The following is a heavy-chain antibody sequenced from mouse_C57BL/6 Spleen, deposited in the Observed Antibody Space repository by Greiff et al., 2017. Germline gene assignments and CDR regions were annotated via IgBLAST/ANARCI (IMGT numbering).Heavy chain of an antibody. V-gene: IGHV5-4*01. CDR3: ARDSHNALDMRAWFAY. Sequence: EVKLVESGGGLVKPGGSLKLSCAASGFTFSSYAMSWVRQTPEKRLEWVATISDGGSYTYYPHNVKGRFTLSRDNAKNNLYLQLSHLKSEDTAMYYCARDSHNALDMRAWFAYWGQGTLVTVSA. CDR2: ISDGGSYT. J-gene: IGHJ3*01. CDR1: GFTFSSYA. D-gene: IGHD6-1*01.